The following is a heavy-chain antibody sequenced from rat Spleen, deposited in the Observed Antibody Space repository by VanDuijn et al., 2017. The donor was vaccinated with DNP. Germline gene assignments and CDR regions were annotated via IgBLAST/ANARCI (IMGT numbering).Heavy chain of an antibody. Sequence: EVQLVESGGGLVQPGRSLKLSCTASGFTFSNYFMAWVRQVPKKGLEWVAALSTSGSTYYRASVKGRFTISRDNEKSTLYLQMDSLGSEDTATYYCATAEEGIGWFAYWGQGTLVTVSS. CDR1: GFTFSNYF. J-gene: IGHJ3*01. CDR3: ATAEEGIGWFAY. D-gene: IGHD1-11*01. CDR2: LSTSGST. V-gene: IGHV5-27*01.